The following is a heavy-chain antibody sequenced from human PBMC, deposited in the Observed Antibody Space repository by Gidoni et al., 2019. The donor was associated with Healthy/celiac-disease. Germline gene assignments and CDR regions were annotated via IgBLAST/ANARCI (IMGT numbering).Heavy chain of an antibody. CDR1: GYTFTSYG. D-gene: IGHD3-10*01. V-gene: IGHV1-18*01. Sequence: ASGYTFTSYGISWVRQAPGQGLEWMGWISAYNGNTNYAQKLQGRVTMTTDTSTSTAYMELRSLRSDDTAVYYCARIKGQLLWFGELSAPGRFDPWGQGTLVTVSS. CDR2: ISAYNGNT. J-gene: IGHJ5*02. CDR3: ARIKGQLLWFGELSAPGRFDP.